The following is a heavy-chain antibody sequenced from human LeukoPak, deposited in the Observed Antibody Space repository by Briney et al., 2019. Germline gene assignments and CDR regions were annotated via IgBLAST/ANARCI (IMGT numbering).Heavy chain of an antibody. V-gene: IGHV4-39*07. CDR1: GGSISSSSYY. J-gene: IGHJ4*02. CDR2: IYYSGST. Sequence: SETLSLTCTVSGGSISSSSYYWGWIRQPPGKGLEWIGSIYYSGSTYYNPSLKSRVTISVDTSKNQFSLKLSSVTAADTAVYYCASGYCSSTSCYTGMVDYWGQGTPVTVSS. CDR3: ASGYCSSTSCYTGMVDY. D-gene: IGHD2-2*02.